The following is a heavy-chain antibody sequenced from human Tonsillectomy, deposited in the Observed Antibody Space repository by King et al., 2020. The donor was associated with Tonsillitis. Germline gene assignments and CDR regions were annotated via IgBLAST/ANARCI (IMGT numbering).Heavy chain of an antibody. CDR3: AIFRAASGFDP. D-gene: IGHD3-3*01. CDR2: FDLEGTKI. V-gene: IGHV1-24*01. CDR1: GYTLTELY. Sequence: QLVQAGAEVKKPGASVKVSCKVSGYTLTELYIHWVRQAPGKGLEWMGGFDLEGTKIIYAQKFQGRATKTEDTSTDTAYMELSSLRSLDTPMYYCAIFRAASGFDPWGQGTLVTVSS. J-gene: IGHJ5*02.